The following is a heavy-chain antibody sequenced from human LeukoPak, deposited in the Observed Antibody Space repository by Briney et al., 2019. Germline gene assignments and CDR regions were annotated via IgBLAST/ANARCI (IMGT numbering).Heavy chain of an antibody. V-gene: IGHV1-18*01. CDR3: ARDRGPRDFWSGSNFDY. D-gene: IGHD3-3*01. Sequence: GASVKVSCKASGYTFTSYGISWVRQAPGQGLEWMGWISAYNGNTNYAQKLQGRVTMTTDTSTSTAYMELRSLRSDDTAVYYCARDRGPRDFWSGSNFDYWGQGTLVTASS. J-gene: IGHJ4*02. CDR1: GYTFTSYG. CDR2: ISAYNGNT.